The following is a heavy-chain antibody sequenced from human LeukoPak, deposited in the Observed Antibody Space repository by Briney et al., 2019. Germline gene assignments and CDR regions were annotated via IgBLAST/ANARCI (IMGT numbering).Heavy chain of an antibody. CDR2: ISGYNGYT. D-gene: IGHD3-10*01. Sequence: ASVKVSCKASGYTFTSYGISWLRQAPGQGLEWMGWISGYNGYTKYVDKFQGRVTMTTDTSTSTAYMELRSLRSDDTAVYHCARGQPNRLLWVGESLSNINPFDYWGQGTLVTVSS. CDR3: ARGQPNRLLWVGESLSNINPFDY. V-gene: IGHV1-18*01. J-gene: IGHJ4*02. CDR1: GYTFTSYG.